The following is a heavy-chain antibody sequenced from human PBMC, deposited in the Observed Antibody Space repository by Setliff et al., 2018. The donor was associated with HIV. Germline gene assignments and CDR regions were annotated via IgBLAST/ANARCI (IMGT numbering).Heavy chain of an antibody. J-gene: IGHJ2*01. CDR1: GGTFTSYV. CDR2: IIPILGIA. Sequence: GASVKVSCKASGGTFTSYVISWVRQAPGQGLEWMGGIIPILGIASYSQKFQGRVTITADKSTSIAYMELSSLRSEDTAVYYCARDRRNYYDSSGYLGWYFDLWGRGTLVTVSS. CDR3: ARDRRNYYDSSGYLGWYFDL. V-gene: IGHV1-69*10. D-gene: IGHD3-22*01.